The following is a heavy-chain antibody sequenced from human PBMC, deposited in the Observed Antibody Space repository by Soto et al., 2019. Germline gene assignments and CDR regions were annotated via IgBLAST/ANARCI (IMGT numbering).Heavy chain of an antibody. J-gene: IGHJ2*01. D-gene: IGHD6-13*01. CDR2: IIPILGIA. CDR1: GGTFSSYA. Sequence: ASVKVSCKASGGTFSSYAISWVRQAPGQGLEWMGGIIPILGIANYAQKFQGRVTITADKSTSTAYMELSSLRSEDTAVYDCAREAAGTGYWYFDLWGRGTLVTVSS. CDR3: AREAAGTGYWYFDL. V-gene: IGHV1-69*10.